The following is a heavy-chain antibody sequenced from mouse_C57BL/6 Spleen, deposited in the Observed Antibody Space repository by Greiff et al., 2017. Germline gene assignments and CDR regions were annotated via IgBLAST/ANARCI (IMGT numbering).Heavy chain of an antibody. D-gene: IGHD1-1*01. CDR3: AGATTVVAARDAMDY. Sequence: QVQLQQSGAELVKPGASVKISCKASGYAFSSYWMNWVKQRPGKGLEWIGQIYPGDGDTNYNGKFKGKATLTADKSSSTAYMQLSSLTSEGSAVYVGAGATTVVAARDAMDYWGQGTSVTVSS. CDR1: GYAFSSYW. V-gene: IGHV1-80*01. CDR2: IYPGDGDT. J-gene: IGHJ4*01.